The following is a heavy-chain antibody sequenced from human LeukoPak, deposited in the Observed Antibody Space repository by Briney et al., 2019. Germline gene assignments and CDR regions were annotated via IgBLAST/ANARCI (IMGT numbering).Heavy chain of an antibody. J-gene: IGHJ3*02. CDR2: FDPDDVNT. Sequence: GASVNVSCKVSGYTLSEMSMHWVRQAPGEEPEWMGGFDPDDVNTVYAPRFQVRVTMTDDTSTDTAYLELRSLRSDDTAVYYCARTNRAGDSDIWGQGTLVTVSS. V-gene: IGHV1-24*01. D-gene: IGHD1/OR15-1a*01. CDR1: GYTLSEMS. CDR3: ARTNRAGDSDI.